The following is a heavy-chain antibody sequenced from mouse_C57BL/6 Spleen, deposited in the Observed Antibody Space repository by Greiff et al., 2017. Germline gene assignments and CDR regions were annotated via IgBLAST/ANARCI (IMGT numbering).Heavy chain of an antibody. V-gene: IGHV14-4*01. CDR1: GFNIKDDY. D-gene: IGHD1-1*01. Sequence: VQLQQSGAELVRPGASVKLSCTASGFNIKDDYMHWVKQRPEQGLEWIVWIDPENRDTEYASKFQGKATITADTSSNTAYLQLRSLTSEDTAVYYCTFYYYGSSYGYFDYWGQGTTLTVSS. CDR2: IDPENRDT. CDR3: TFYYYGSSYGYFDY. J-gene: IGHJ2*01.